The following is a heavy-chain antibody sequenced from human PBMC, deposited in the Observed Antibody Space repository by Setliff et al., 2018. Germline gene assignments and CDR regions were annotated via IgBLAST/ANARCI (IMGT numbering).Heavy chain of an antibody. V-gene: IGHV4-39*07. J-gene: IGHJ4*02. D-gene: IGHD2-8*01. Sequence: SETLSLTCTVSGGSISSSSYYWGWIRQPPGKGLEWIGSIYYSGSTYYNPSLKSRVTISVDTSKNQFSLKLSSVTAADTAVYSCASVDIVLMVYALWGQGTLVTVSS. CDR2: IYYSGST. CDR3: ASVDIVLMVYAL. CDR1: GGSISSSSYY.